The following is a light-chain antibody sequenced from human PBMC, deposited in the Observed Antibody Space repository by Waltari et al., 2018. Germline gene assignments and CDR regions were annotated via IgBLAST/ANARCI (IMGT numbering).Light chain of an antibody. CDR1: SSNIGNNY. CDR2: ENT. Sequence: QSVLTQPPSVSAAPGQRVTISCSGGSSNIGNNYVSWYRQFPGTAPKLLIYENTGRPPGIPGRFSGLKSGTSATLDITGLQAGDEADYYCGTWDSSLSGAVFGGGTHLTVL. J-gene: IGLJ7*01. V-gene: IGLV1-51*02. CDR3: GTWDSSLSGAV.